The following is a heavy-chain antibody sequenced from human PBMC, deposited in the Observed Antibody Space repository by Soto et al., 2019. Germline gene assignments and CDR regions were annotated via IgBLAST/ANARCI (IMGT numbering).Heavy chain of an antibody. Sequence: QLQLQESGPGLVKPSETLSLTCTVSDGSISSSNYYWGWIRQPPGKGLEWIGSIYYSGSTYYNPSLKSRVTISVDTSKNQISLKLSSVTAADTAVYYCATQEVGGSYVYTFDPWGQGTLVTVSS. D-gene: IGHD1-26*01. CDR3: ATQEVGGSYVYTFDP. J-gene: IGHJ5*02. CDR2: IYYSGST. V-gene: IGHV4-39*01. CDR1: DGSISSSNYY.